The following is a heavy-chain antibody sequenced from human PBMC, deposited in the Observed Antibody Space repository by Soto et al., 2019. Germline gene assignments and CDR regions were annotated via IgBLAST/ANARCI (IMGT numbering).Heavy chain of an antibody. V-gene: IGHV1-2*04. CDR1: GGTFSSYA. D-gene: IGHD2-15*01. CDR3: ARERCSGGSCYSYFDY. CDR2: IIPIFGGT. J-gene: IGHJ4*02. Sequence: ASVKVSCKASGGTFSSYAISWVRQAPGQGLEWMGGIIPIFGGTNYAQKFQGWVTMTRDTSISTAYMELSRLRSDDTAVYYRARERCSGGSCYSYFDYWGQGTLVTVSS.